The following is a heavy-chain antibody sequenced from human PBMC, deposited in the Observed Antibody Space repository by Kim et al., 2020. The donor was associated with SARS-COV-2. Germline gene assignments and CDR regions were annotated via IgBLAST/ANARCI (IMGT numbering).Heavy chain of an antibody. CDR2: ISARGVT. J-gene: IGHJ4*02. D-gene: IGHD2-2*01. Sequence: GGSLRLSCVASGFTLSTCAMTWVRQAPGKGLEWVSSISARGVTYYADSVKGRFTVSRDSSKNTLDLQINSLRAEDTALYYCATRPCDGGYAPWDYWGQGTLVTVSS. CDR3: ATRPCDGGYAPWDY. V-gene: IGHV3-23*01. CDR1: GFTLSTCA.